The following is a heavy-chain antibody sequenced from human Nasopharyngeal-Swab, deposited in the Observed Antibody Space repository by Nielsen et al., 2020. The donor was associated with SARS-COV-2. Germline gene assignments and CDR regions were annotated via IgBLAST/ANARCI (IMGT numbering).Heavy chain of an antibody. Sequence: SVKVSCKASGYTFTSYAMNWVRKAPGQGLEWMGGIIPSFGTTNYAQKLQGRISITADESTNTLYMALSSLRSEDTAVYYCARDTAGVFYGVDVWGQGTTVTVSS. V-gene: IGHV1-69*13. CDR2: IIPSFGTT. CDR3: ARDTAGVFYGVDV. D-gene: IGHD3-10*01. J-gene: IGHJ6*02. CDR1: GYTFTSYA.